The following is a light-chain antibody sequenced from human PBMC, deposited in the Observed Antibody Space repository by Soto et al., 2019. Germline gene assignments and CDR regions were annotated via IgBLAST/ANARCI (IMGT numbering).Light chain of an antibody. J-gene: IGLJ2*01. CDR2: DVS. V-gene: IGLV2-14*03. CDR1: SSDIGGYNY. Sequence: QSVLTQPASVSGSPGQSITISCTGSSSDIGGYNYVSWYQQHPGKAPKLIIYDVSNRPSGVSNRFSGSKSGNSAPLTISGLQAEDEAHYYCNSFTTTSAFVLFGGGTKLTVL. CDR3: NSFTTTSAFVL.